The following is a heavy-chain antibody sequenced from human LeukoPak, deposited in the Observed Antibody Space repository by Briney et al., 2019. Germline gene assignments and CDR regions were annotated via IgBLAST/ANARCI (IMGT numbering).Heavy chain of an antibody. J-gene: IGHJ3*02. D-gene: IGHD1-26*01. V-gene: IGHV4-61*01. CDR1: GGSISSGSYY. CDR2: IYYSGST. CDR3: ARVPVGATWADAFDI. Sequence: SETLSLTCTVSGGSISSGSYYWSWIRQPPGKGLEWIGYIYYSGSTNYNPSLKSRVTISVDTSKNQFSLKLSSVTAADTAVYYCARVPVGATWADAFDIWGQGTMVTVSS.